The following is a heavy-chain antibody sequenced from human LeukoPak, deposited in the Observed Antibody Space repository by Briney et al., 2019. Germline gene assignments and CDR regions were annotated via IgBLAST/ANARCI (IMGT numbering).Heavy chain of an antibody. D-gene: IGHD3-10*01. J-gene: IGHJ3*02. Sequence: PGGSLRLSCAASRITVSSIYMNWVRQAPGKGLEWVSVIYSGGSTDYADSVKGRFTISRDNSKNTLYLQMNSLRAEDTAVYYCARENTMIRGVPRGFDIWGQGTIVTVSS. CDR2: IYSGGST. CDR3: ARENTMIRGVPRGFDI. V-gene: IGHV3-66*01. CDR1: RITVSSIY.